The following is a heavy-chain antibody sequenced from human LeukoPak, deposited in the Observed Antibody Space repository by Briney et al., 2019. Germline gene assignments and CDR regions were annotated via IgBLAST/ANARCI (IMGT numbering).Heavy chain of an antibody. D-gene: IGHD7-27*01. J-gene: IGHJ3*02. CDR3: GRDKGAIPLGAFDI. Sequence: GGSLRLSCAASGFTVSSNYMSWVRQAPGKGLEWVSVIYSGGSTYYADSVKGRFTISRDNSKNTLYLQMNSLRAEDTAVYYCGRDKGAIPLGAFDIWGQGTMVTVSS. V-gene: IGHV3-53*01. CDR1: GFTVSSNY. CDR2: IYSGGST.